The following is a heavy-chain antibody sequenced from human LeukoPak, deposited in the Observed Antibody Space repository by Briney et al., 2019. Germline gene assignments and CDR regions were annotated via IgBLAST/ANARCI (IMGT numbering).Heavy chain of an antibody. D-gene: IGHD6-13*01. CDR2: ISSSGSTI. CDR3: AKDITYSSSWYNWFDP. V-gene: IGHV3-48*03. J-gene: IGHJ5*02. Sequence: GGSLRLSCAASGFTFSSYEMNWVRQAPGKGLEWVSYISSSGSTIYYADSVKGRFTISRDNSKNTLYLQMNSLRAEDTAVYYCAKDITYSSSWYNWFDPWGQGTLVTVSS. CDR1: GFTFSSYE.